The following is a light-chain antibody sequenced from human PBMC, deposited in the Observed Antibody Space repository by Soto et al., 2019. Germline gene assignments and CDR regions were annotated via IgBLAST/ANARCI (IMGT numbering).Light chain of an antibody. CDR2: GVS. V-gene: IGKV3-20*01. CDR1: QSVSASQ. Sequence: ETVLVQSPGTLSLSPGERATLSCRASQSVSASQLAWYQQKPGQSPRLLIYGVSSRATGIPDRFGGSGSGTEFTLTISRLEPEDFAVYYCHQYSSPPHTFGQGTKLEIK. J-gene: IGKJ2*01. CDR3: HQYSSPPHT.